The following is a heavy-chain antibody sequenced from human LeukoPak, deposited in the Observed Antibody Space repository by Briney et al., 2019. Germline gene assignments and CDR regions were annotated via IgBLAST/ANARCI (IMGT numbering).Heavy chain of an antibody. V-gene: IGHV3-9*03. CDR1: GFAFDDYA. CDR3: EKDINYGSVRVCAGFDY. CDR2: ISWDSGSI. Sequence: GGSLRLSCEASGFAFDDYAMHWVRQAPGKGLEWVSSISWDSGSITYADSVKGRFSISRDNAKKSLSLLINSLRAEDMALYYCEKDINYGSVRVCAGFDYWGQGTLLTVSS. D-gene: IGHD3-10*01. J-gene: IGHJ4*02.